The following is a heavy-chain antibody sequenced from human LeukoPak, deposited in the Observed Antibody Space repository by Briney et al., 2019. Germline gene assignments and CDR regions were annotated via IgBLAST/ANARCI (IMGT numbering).Heavy chain of an antibody. CDR2: ISSSSSYI. CDR1: VFTFSSYS. Sequence: GGSLRLSCAASVFTFSSYSMNWVRQAPGKGLEWVSSISSSSSYIYYADSVKGRFTISRDNAKNSLYLQMNSLRAEDTAVYYCARDPADYDSSGYYGFDIWGQGTMVTVSS. V-gene: IGHV3-21*01. CDR3: ARDPADYDSSGYYGFDI. J-gene: IGHJ3*02. D-gene: IGHD3-22*01.